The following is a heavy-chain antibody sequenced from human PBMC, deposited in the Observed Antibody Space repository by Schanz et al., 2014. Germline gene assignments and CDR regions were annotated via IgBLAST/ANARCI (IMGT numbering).Heavy chain of an antibody. J-gene: IGHJ4*02. V-gene: IGHV3-66*02. Sequence: EVQLEVSGGGLVQPGGSLRLSCEASGFNVGNNYMSWVRQPPGKGLECISIIYSRGGTFHADSVRGRFTISRDNSKNTLYLQMNSLRTEDTAVYYCAKAPYADYGYFHYWGQGTLVPVSS. D-gene: IGHD4-17*01. CDR1: GFNVGNNY. CDR2: IYSRGGT. CDR3: AKAPYADYGYFHY.